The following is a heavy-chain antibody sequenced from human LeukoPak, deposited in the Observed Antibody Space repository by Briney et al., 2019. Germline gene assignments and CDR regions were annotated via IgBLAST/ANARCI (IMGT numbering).Heavy chain of an antibody. CDR2: ISWNSGSI. CDR3: ARDVQVATIYPLDY. J-gene: IGHJ4*02. Sequence: GRSLRLSCAASGFTFDDYAMHWVRQAPGKGLEWVSGISWNSGSIDYADSVKGRFTISRDNAKNSLYLQMNSLRAEDTAVYYCARDVQVATIYPLDYWGQGTLVTVSS. CDR1: GFTFDDYA. V-gene: IGHV3-9*01. D-gene: IGHD5-12*01.